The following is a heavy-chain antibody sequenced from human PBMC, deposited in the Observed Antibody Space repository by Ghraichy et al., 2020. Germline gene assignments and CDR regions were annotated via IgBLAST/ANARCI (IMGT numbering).Heavy chain of an antibody. Sequence: SETLSLTCAVYGGSFSGYYWSWIRQPPGKGLEWIGEINHSGSTNYNPSLKSRVTISVDTSKNQFSLKLSSVTAADTAVYYCARAKIVLMGLNYYYGMDVWGQGTTVTVSS. V-gene: IGHV4-34*01. J-gene: IGHJ6*02. D-gene: IGHD2-8*01. CDR1: GGSFSGYY. CDR3: ARAKIVLMGLNYYYGMDV. CDR2: INHSGST.